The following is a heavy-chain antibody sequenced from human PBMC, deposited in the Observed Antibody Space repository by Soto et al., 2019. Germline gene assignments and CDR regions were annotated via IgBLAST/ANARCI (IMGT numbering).Heavy chain of an antibody. Sequence: QVQLQESGPGLVKPSQTLSLTCTVSGGSISSGGYYWSWIRQHPGKGLEWIGYIYYSGSTYYNPSLKSRVTISVDTSKNQFSLKLSSVTAADTAVYYCARQTRYGSGNYYYYYGMDVWGQGTTVTVSS. CDR3: ARQTRYGSGNYYYYYGMDV. CDR1: GGSISSGGYY. J-gene: IGHJ6*02. CDR2: IYYSGST. V-gene: IGHV4-31*03. D-gene: IGHD3-10*01.